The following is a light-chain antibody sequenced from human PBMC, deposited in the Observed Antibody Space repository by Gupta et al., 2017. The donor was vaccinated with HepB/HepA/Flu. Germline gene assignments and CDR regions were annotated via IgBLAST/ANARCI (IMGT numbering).Light chain of an antibody. CDR3: RQSLDTPRT. CDR1: QSLGDSHGYNL. J-gene: IGKJ1*01. V-gene: IGKV2-28*01. Sequence: DIVVTQTPVSLSVTPGEPASIICRSSQSLGDSHGYNLLDWYVQKPGQSPQLLIYLGSYRASGVPDRFSGSGSGSIFTLTISRVEADDVGLYYCRQSLDTPRTFGEGTNVEIK. CDR2: LGS.